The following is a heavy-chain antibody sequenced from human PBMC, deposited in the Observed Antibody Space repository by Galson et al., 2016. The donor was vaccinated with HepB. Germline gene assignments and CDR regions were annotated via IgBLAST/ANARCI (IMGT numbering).Heavy chain of an antibody. J-gene: IGHJ4*02. CDR3: TKDSSSAIWHL. Sequence: SLRLSCAASGFTFSRYGMQWVRQAPGKGLEWVSYISYDGSDRKYADSVKGRSTVSRDNSKYTLYLQMNSLRAEDAAVYYCTKDSSSAIWHLWGQGTLVTVSS. V-gene: IGHV3-30*18. D-gene: IGHD6-25*01. CDR2: ISYDGSDR. CDR1: GFTFSRYG.